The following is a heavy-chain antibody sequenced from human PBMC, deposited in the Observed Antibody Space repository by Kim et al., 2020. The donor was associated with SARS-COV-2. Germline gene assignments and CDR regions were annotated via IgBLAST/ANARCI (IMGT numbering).Heavy chain of an antibody. J-gene: IGHJ5*02. CDR1: GGSISSYY. D-gene: IGHD2-2*01. CDR3: ARSDIVVVPAAGGFDP. CDR2: IYYSGST. Sequence: SETLSLTCTVSGGSISSYYWSWIRQPPGKGLEWIGYIYYSGSTNYNPSLKSRVTISVDTSKNQFSLKLSSVTAADTAVYYCARSDIVVVPAAGGFDPWGQGTLVTVSS. V-gene: IGHV4-59*01.